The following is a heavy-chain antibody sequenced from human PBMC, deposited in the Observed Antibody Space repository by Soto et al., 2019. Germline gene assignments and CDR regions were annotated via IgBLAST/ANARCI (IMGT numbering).Heavy chain of an antibody. CDR3: ARHQTGIYPYNLFDP. D-gene: IGHD1-26*01. CDR1: GFTFSNYA. Sequence: QVQLVESGGGVVQPGRSLSLSCAASGFTFSNYAIHWVRQAAGKGLEWVSVIWSDGSNKYYTDSVKGRFTISRDNSKNTCHLQMNSLRAQHTAVYYCARHQTGIYPYNLFDPWGQGPLFTFSS. J-gene: IGHJ5*02. V-gene: IGHV3-33*01. CDR2: IWSDGSNK.